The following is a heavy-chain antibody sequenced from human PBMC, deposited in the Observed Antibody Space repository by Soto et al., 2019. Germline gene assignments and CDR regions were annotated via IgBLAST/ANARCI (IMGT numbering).Heavy chain of an antibody. D-gene: IGHD1-1*01. V-gene: IGHV4-59*08. J-gene: IGHJ4*02. CDR1: GGSISSYY. Sequence: QVQLQESGPGLVKPSETLSLTCTVSGGSISSYYWSWIRQPPGKGLEWIGYIYYSGSTNYNPSLKRRVTISVDTSKNQFSLKLPSVTAADTAVYYCARRYGYSFDYWGQGTLVTVSS. CDR2: IYYSGST. CDR3: ARRYGYSFDY.